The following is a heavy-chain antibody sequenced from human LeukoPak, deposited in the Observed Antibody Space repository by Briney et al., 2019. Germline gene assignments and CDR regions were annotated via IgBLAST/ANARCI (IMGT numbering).Heavy chain of an antibody. D-gene: IGHD2-2*01. J-gene: IGHJ4*02. CDR1: GFMFSSNW. Sequence: PGGSLRLSCAASGFMFSSNWMSWVRLAPGKGLEWVSVIYSGGSTYYADSVKGRFTISRDNSKNTLYLQMNSLRAEDTAVYYCARAIVVVPAALTDEYYFDYWGQGTLVTVSS. CDR2: IYSGGST. V-gene: IGHV3-53*01. CDR3: ARAIVVVPAALTDEYYFDY.